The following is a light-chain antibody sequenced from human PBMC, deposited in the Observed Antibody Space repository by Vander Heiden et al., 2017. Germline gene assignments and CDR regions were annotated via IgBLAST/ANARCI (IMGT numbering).Light chain of an antibody. J-gene: IGLJ2*01. CDR3: AAWDDSLNGVV. V-gene: IGLV1-44*01. CDR2: SNN. CDR1: SSYIGSNT. Sequence: QSVLTQPSSASGPPAQMVTISCSGTSSYIGSNTVNWYQQLPGTAPKLLIYSNNQRPAGVPDRFSGSNSGTSASLAISGLQSEDEADYYCAAWDDSLNGVVFGGGTKLTVL.